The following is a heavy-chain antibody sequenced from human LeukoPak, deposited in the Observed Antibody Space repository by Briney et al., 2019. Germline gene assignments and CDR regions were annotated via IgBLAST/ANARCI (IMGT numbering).Heavy chain of an antibody. D-gene: IGHD3-9*01. V-gene: IGHV3-30*03. CDR3: APGAHILTGYYYFDY. CDR2: ISYDGSNK. CDR1: GFTFSSYG. J-gene: IGHJ4*02. Sequence: GGSLRLSCAASGFTFSSYGMHWVRQAPGKGLEWVAVISYDGSNKYYADSVKGRFTISRDNSKNTLYLQMNSLRAEDTAVYYCAPGAHILTGYYYFDYWGQGTLVTVSS.